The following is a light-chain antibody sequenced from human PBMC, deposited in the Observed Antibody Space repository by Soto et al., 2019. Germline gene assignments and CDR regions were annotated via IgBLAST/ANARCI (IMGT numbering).Light chain of an antibody. J-gene: IGKJ1*01. Sequence: DIQMTQSPSSLSASVGDRVTITCRASQGIRNYLAWYQQKPGKVPKLLIYAASTLQSGVPSRFSGSGSGTDFTLTIGSRQPEDVATYSCQKYNSAPWTFGQGTKVEIK. CDR2: AAS. CDR3: QKYNSAPWT. V-gene: IGKV1-27*01. CDR1: QGIRNY.